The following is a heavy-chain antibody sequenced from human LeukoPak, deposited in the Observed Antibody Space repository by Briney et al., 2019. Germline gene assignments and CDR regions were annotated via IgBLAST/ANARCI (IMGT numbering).Heavy chain of an antibody. J-gene: IGHJ3*02. V-gene: IGHV3-66*01. D-gene: IGHD4-17*01. CDR1: GFTVSRNY. CDR2: IYSGGST. CDR3: TATTVTDAFDI. Sequence: PGGSLRLSCAASGFTVSRNYMSWVRQAPGKGLEWVSVIYSGGSTYYADSVKGRFTISRDDSKNTLYLQMNSLKTEDTAVYYCTATTVTDAFDIWGQGTMVTVSS.